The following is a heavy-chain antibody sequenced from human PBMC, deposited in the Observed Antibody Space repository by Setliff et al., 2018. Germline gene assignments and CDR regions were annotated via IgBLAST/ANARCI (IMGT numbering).Heavy chain of an antibody. J-gene: IGHJ3*02. CDR3: ALSSLSICSGGNCPNAFDI. V-gene: IGHV1-69*05. CDR2: ITPIFETA. Sequence: SVKVSCKASGGTFSGYAFSWVRQAPGQGLQWVGGITPIFETAHYAQKFQDRVTMTTDTSTNTASMELRSLRSDDTAVYFCALSSLSICSGGNCPNAFDIWGQGTMVTVSS. D-gene: IGHD2-15*01. CDR1: GGTFSGYA.